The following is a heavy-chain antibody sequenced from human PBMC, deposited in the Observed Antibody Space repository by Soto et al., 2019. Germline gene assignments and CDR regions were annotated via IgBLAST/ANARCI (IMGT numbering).Heavy chain of an antibody. CDR1: GFTFTNYA. Sequence: EVQLLEYGGGLVQPGGSLGLSCAASGFTFTNYAMNWVRHSPGKGLEWVASVIGTGIDTYHAASVKGRFTISRDNSRNTMYLEMNRLRAEDTAMYHCAKATRGQCIGAHCYAFDFWGQGILVTVS. J-gene: IGHJ4*02. CDR3: AKATRGQCIGAHCYAFDF. CDR2: VIGTGIDT. V-gene: IGHV3-23*01. D-gene: IGHD2-15*01.